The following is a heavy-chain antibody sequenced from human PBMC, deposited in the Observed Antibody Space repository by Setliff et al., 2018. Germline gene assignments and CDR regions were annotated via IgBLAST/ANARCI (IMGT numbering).Heavy chain of an antibody. CDR1: GYTFTYFG. V-gene: IGHV1-18*01. CDR2: ISLYNGQT. CDR3: AKEPAVSLTEAVRRTYYDYAMDA. J-gene: IGHJ6*02. D-gene: IGHD3-9*01. Sequence: ASVKVSCKASGYTFTYFGLSWVRQAPGQGLEWMGWISLYNGQTTYAQRFQGRITMTTDTSTDTAYMELRNLRSDDTAIYFCAKEPAVSLTEAVRRTYYDYAMDAWGQGTTVTV.